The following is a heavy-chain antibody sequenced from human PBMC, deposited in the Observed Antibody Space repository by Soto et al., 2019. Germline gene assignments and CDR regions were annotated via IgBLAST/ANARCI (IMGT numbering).Heavy chain of an antibody. D-gene: IGHD2-21*01. J-gene: IGHJ4*02. V-gene: IGHV4-39*01. CDR3: VSQRTSVVNQAYFDV. Sequence: SETLSLTCTVTGDSINSRSYYLGWIRQPPGKGLEWIGSIYYSGRTYNNPSHRSRVSMSIDTSKDQFSLKLQSVTAADTALYFCVSQRTSVVNQAYFDVWGPGSLVTVSS. CDR1: GDSINSRSYY. CDR2: IYYSGRT.